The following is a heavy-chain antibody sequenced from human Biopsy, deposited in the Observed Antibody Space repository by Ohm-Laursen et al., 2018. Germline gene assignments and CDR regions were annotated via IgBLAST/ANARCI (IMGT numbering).Heavy chain of an antibody. J-gene: IGHJ4*02. CDR1: GYTFTSYG. CDR2: INTYNGNT. V-gene: IGHV1-18*01. Sequence: ASVKVSCNASGYTFTSYGISWVRQAPGQGLEWMGWINTYNGNTNYAQNLQGRVTMTTDTSTSTAYMELRSLRSDDTAVYNCARERGGYKRTDYWGQGTLVTVSS. D-gene: IGHD5-24*01. CDR3: ARERGGYKRTDY.